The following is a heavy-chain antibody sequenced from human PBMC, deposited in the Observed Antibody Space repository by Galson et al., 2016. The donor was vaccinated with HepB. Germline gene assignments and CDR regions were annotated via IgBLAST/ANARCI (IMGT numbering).Heavy chain of an antibody. CDR2: IYSGGGS. J-gene: IGHJ6*02. Sequence: SLRLSCAASGFTVSRNYMTWVRQSPGKGLEWVAVIYSGGGSYYADSVKGRFTISRDTSKNTLSLQMKSLRVEDTAIYYCARDQDQFFGLDVWGQGTTVTVSS. CDR1: GFTVSRNY. V-gene: IGHV3-53*01. D-gene: IGHD2-15*01. CDR3: ARDQDQFFGLDV.